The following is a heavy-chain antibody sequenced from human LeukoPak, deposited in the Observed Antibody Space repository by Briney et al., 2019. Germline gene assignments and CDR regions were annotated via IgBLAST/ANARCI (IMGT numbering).Heavy chain of an antibody. CDR2: IYTSGST. CDR3: ARVNVVGYYYYYMDV. D-gene: IGHD2-2*01. CDR1: GGSISSGSYY. V-gene: IGHV4-61*02. J-gene: IGHJ6*03. Sequence: SQTLSLTCTVSGGSISSGSYYWSWIRQPAGKGLEWIGRIYTSGSTNYNPSLKSRVTISVDTSKNQLSLKLSSVTAADTAVYYCARVNVVGYYYYYMDVWGEGTTVTVSS.